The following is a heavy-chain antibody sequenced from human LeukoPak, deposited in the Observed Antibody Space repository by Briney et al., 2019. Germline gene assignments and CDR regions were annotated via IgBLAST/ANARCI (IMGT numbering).Heavy chain of an antibody. V-gene: IGHV3-74*01. D-gene: IGHD3-3*01. CDR1: GVTFSSYW. CDR2: ITTDGSST. Sequence: GGTLRLSCEASGVTFSSYWMHWVREPPGKGLVWVSRITTDGSSTSYADSVKGRFTTSRDNPKNTVYVQLNSLRAEDTAVYYCASGWSGFGVGYWGQGTLVTVSS. CDR3: ASGWSGFGVGY. J-gene: IGHJ4*02.